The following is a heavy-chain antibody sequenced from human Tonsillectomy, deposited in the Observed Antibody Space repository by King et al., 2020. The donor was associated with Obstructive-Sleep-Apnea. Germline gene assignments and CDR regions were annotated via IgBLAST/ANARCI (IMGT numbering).Heavy chain of an antibody. CDR3: ARADRDYDVFYGLDV. CDR2: FSASGSTI. D-gene: IGHD3-9*01. CDR1: GFSFSVYY. J-gene: IGHJ6*02. Sequence: VQLVESGGGLVKPGGSLRLSCAASGFSFSVYYMNWIRQAPGKGLEWVAHFSASGSTIYDADSVKGRFTISRDNAKNSLFLQMNSLRAEDTAVYYCARADRDYDVFYGLDVWGQGTTVTVSS. V-gene: IGHV3-11*01.